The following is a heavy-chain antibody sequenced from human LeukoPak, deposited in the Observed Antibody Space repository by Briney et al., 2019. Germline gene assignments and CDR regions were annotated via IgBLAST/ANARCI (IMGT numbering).Heavy chain of an antibody. Sequence: GGSLRLSCAASGFTFSSYWMSWVRQAPGKGLEWVANIKQDGSEKYYVDSVKGRFTISRDNAKNSLYLQMNSLRAEDTAVYYCARVGYYDSSGYLAYWGQGTLVTVSS. J-gene: IGHJ4*02. CDR3: ARVGYYDSSGYLAY. CDR1: GFTFSSYW. D-gene: IGHD3-22*01. V-gene: IGHV3-7*01. CDR2: IKQDGSEK.